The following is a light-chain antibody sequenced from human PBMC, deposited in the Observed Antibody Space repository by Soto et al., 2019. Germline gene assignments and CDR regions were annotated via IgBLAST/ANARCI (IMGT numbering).Light chain of an antibody. Sequence: DIQMTQSPSSLSASVGDRVTITCRASQSISSFLNWYQHKPGKPPKLLIYDGSSLQSGVPSRFSGSGSGTDFTLTISSLQPEDFATYYCQQTYNTRTFCQGTKVEIK. CDR1: QSISSF. J-gene: IGKJ1*01. CDR2: DGS. V-gene: IGKV1-39*01. CDR3: QQTYNTRT.